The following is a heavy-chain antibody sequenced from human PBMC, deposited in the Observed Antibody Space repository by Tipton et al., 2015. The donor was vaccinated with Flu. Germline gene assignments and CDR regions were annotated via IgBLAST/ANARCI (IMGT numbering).Heavy chain of an antibody. D-gene: IGHD3-22*01. CDR3: ARVGGDYYDSSGYGRLDY. CDR2: IIPSFGTA. V-gene: IGHV1-69*18. J-gene: IGHJ4*02. CDR1: GGTFSSYA. Sequence: QVQLVQSGAEVKKPGSSVKVSCKASGGTFSSYAISWVRQAPGQGLEWMGRIIPSFGTANYAQKFQGRVTITADESTSTAYMELSSLRSEDTAVYYGARVGGDYYDSSGYGRLDYWGQGTLVTVSS.